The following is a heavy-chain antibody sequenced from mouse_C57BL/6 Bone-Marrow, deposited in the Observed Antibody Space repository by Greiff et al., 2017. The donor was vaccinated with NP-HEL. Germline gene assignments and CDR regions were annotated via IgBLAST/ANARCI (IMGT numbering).Heavy chain of an antibody. CDR2: IDPSDSYA. CDR1: GYTFTSYW. Sequence: VQLQQPGAELVMPGASVKLSCKASGYTFTSYWMHWVKQRPGQGLEWIGEIDPSDSYANYNQKFKGKSTLTVDKSSSPAYMQLSSLTSEDSAVYYCARTTTVDAMDYWGQGTSVTVSS. J-gene: IGHJ4*01. V-gene: IGHV1-69*01. CDR3: ARTTTVDAMDY. D-gene: IGHD1-1*01.